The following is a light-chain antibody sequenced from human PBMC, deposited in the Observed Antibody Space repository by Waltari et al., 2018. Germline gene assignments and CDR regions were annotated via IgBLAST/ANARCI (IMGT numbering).Light chain of an antibody. CDR2: WAS. J-gene: IGKJ1*01. CDR1: QTVLYRDNNKNY. CDR3: HQHYTTPWT. V-gene: IGKV4-1*01. Sequence: DIVMTQSPDSLAVSLGEGATTNCKSSQTVLYRDNNKNYLTWYQQKPGQPPKLLFSWASNRESGVPDRLSASGSGTDFTLTISSLQAEDVAVYYCHQHYTTPWTFGQGTKVEIK.